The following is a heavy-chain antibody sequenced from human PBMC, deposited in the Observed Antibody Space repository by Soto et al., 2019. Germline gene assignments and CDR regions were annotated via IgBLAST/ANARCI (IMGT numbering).Heavy chain of an antibody. CDR2: IYYSGSN. V-gene: IGHV4-59*08. D-gene: IGHD6-19*01. Sequence: QVQLQETGPGLVKPSETLSLTCTVSGGSISSYYWSWIRQPPGKGLAWIGYIYYSGSNNYNPSLTRRLTIAVDTSKNQFSLKLSSVAAADTAVYYCARHFQWLVTFDYWGQGTLVTVSS. CDR1: GGSISSYY. J-gene: IGHJ4*02. CDR3: ARHFQWLVTFDY.